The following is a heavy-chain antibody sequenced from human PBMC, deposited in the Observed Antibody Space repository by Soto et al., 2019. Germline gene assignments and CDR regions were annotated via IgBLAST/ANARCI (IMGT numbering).Heavy chain of an antibody. V-gene: IGHV1-69*06. Sequence: SVKVSCKASGGTFSSYAISWVRQAPGQGLEWMGGIIPIFGTANYAQKFQGRVTITADKSTSTVYMELSSLRSEDTAVYYCASPYGGNSHDYYGMDVWGQGTTVTV. CDR3: ASPYGGNSHDYYGMDV. CDR1: GGTFSSYA. J-gene: IGHJ6*02. CDR2: IIPIFGTA. D-gene: IGHD4-17*01.